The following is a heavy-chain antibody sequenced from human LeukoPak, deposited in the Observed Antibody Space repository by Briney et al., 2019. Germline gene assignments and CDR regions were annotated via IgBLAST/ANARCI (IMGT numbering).Heavy chain of an antibody. CDR3: ARAQPPNYYDSSGYPPYFDS. CDR1: GFAFSSYS. D-gene: IGHD3-22*01. J-gene: IGHJ4*02. V-gene: IGHV3-21*01. Sequence: GGSLRLSCAASGFAFSSYSMNWVRQAPGKGLEWVSSISSSSSYIYYADSVKGRFTISRDNSKNTLYLQMSSLRAEDTAVYYCARAQPPNYYDSSGYPPYFDSWGQGTLVTVSS. CDR2: ISSSSSYI.